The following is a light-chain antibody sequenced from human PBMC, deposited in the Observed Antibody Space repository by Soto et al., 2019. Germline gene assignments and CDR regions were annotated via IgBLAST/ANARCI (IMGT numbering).Light chain of an antibody. V-gene: IGLV2-23*01. CDR3: SSYVGSSTV. J-gene: IGLJ2*01. CDR2: EGS. CDR1: SSDVGSYKL. Sequence: QSALTQPASVSGSPGQSITISCTGTSSDVGSYKLVYWYQQHPGKVPKLMIYEGSERPSGVSNRFSGSKSGNTASLTISGLQAEDEADYFCSSYVGSSTVFGGGTKLTVL.